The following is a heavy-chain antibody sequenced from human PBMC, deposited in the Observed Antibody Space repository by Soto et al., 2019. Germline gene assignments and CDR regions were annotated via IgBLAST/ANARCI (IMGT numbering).Heavy chain of an antibody. J-gene: IGHJ6*03. Sequence: SETLSLTCTVSGGSISSYYWSWIRQPPGKGLEWIGYIYYSGSTNYNPSLKSRVTISVDTSKNQYSLKLSSVTAADTAVYYCARNGAYGDYEDYYYYYYMDVWGKGTTVTVSS. CDR1: GGSISSYY. V-gene: IGHV4-59*01. D-gene: IGHD4-17*01. CDR3: ARNGAYGDYEDYYYYYYMDV. CDR2: IYYSGST.